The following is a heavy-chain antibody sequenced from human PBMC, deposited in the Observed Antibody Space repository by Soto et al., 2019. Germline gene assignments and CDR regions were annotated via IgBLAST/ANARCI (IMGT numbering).Heavy chain of an antibody. CDR1: GGTLSRYG. D-gene: IGHD1-26*01. J-gene: IGHJ4*02. CDR2: IIPIFGTT. Sequence: QVQLVQSGAEVKKPGSSVKVSCTASGGTLSRYGFTWVRQAPGQGFQWMGGIIPIFGTTRYEQNFQGRLSITADESTSTVYMELSSLRSDDTAIYFCARTYYQWEALHYLDFWGQGTLVTVSS. V-gene: IGHV1-69*01. CDR3: ARTYYQWEALHYLDF.